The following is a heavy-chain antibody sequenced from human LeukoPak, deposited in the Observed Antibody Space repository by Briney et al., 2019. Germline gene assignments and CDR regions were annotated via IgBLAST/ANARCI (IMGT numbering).Heavy chain of an antibody. CDR2: IWYDGSNK. CDR3: ARDADSSSWYDEYYFDY. Sequence: GRSLRLSCAASGFTFSSYGMHWVRQAPGKGLEWVAVIWYDGSNKYYADSVKGRFTISRDNSKNTLYLQMNSLRAEDTAAYYCARDADSSSWYDEYYFDYWGQGTLVTVSS. V-gene: IGHV3-33*01. J-gene: IGHJ4*02. D-gene: IGHD6-13*01. CDR1: GFTFSSYG.